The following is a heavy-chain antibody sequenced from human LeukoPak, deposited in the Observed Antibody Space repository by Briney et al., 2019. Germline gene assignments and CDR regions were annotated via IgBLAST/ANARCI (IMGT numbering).Heavy chain of an antibody. CDR2: INPNSGGT. D-gene: IGHD3-9*01. CDR3: ARDYWEYYDILTGYYLFDY. J-gene: IGHJ4*02. Sequence: GASVKVSCKASGYTFTSYGISWVRQAPGQGLEWMGWINPNSGGTNYAQKFQGRVTMTRDTSISTAYMELSRLRSDDTAVYYCARDYWEYYDILTGYYLFDYWGQGTLVTVSS. V-gene: IGHV1-2*02. CDR1: GYTFTSYG.